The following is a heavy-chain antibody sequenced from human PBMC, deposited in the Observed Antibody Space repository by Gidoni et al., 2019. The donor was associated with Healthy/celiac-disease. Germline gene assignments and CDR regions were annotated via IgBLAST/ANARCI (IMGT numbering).Heavy chain of an antibody. D-gene: IGHD2-15*01. Sequence: EVQLVESGGGLVQPGGSLRLSCSASGFTFSSYAMHWVRQAPGKGLEYVSAISSNGGSTYYADSVKGRFTSSRDNSKNTLYLQMSSLRAEDTAVYYCVKDGVCGGSCYSVSPLDYWGQGTLVTVSS. CDR3: VKDGVCGGSCYSVSPLDY. CDR2: ISSNGGST. J-gene: IGHJ4*02. V-gene: IGHV3-64D*06. CDR1: GFTFSSYA.